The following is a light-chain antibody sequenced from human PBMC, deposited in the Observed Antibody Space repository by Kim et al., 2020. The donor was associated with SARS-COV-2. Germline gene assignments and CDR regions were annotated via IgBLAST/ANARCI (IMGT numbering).Light chain of an antibody. CDR2: DDS. CDR1: SSDVGDYNS. CDR3: SSYTSSDTLRYV. J-gene: IGLJ1*01. Sequence: SRTIAMTGTSSDVGDYNSVSWYQQHPGKAPKLMIFDDSHRPSGISNRFSGSKSGNTASLTISGLQAEDEADYYCSSYTSSDTLRYVFGTGTKVTVL. V-gene: IGLV2-14*03.